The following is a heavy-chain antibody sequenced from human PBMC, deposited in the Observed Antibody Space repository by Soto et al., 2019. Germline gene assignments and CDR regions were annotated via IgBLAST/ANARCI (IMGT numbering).Heavy chain of an antibody. CDR3: GKARYLLVDQPLYFES. CDR2: ITWNSRVL. CDR1: GLNFDDFA. J-gene: IGHJ4*02. V-gene: IGHV3-9*01. Sequence: EVQLVESGGRLVQPGRSLRLSCVGTGLNFDDFAMHWVRQAPGKGLEWVSGITWNSRVLAYADSVKGRFTISRDNARNSLYLQMNSLRADDTAIYYCGKARYLLVDQPLYFESWGQGTLVTVSS. D-gene: IGHD3-9*01.